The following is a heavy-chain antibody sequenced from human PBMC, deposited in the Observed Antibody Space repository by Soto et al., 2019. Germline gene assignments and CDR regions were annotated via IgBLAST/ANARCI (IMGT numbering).Heavy chain of an antibody. CDR2: IYYSGST. Sequence: SETLSLTCTVSGGSISSSSYYWGWIRQPPGKGLEWIGSIYYSGSTYYNPSLKSRVAISVDTSKNQFSLKLSSVTAADTAVYYCARHGLLELSRVGFGELLADPFFDYWGQGTLVTVSS. D-gene: IGHD3-10*01. CDR3: ARHGLLELSRVGFGELLADPFFDY. J-gene: IGHJ4*02. V-gene: IGHV4-39*01. CDR1: GGSISSSSYY.